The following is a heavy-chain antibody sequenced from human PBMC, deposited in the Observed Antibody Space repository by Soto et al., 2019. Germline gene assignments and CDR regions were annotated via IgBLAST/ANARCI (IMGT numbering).Heavy chain of an antibody. J-gene: IGHJ5*02. V-gene: IGHV1-69*13. Sequence: GASVKVSCKASGGTFSSYAISWVRQAPGQGLEWMGGIIPIFGTANYAQKFQGRVTITADESTSTAYMELSSLRSEDTAVYYCAEYFGGDCSSGTNCGFDPWGQGTLVTVSS. CDR3: AEYFGGDCSSGTNCGFDP. CDR2: IIPIFGTA. D-gene: IGHD2-21*02. CDR1: GGTFSSYA.